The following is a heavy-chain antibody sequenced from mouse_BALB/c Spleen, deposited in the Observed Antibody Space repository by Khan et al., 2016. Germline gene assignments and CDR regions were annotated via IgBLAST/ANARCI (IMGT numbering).Heavy chain of an antibody. V-gene: IGHV2-9*02. J-gene: IGHJ3*01. Sequence: QVQLQQSGPGLVAPSQSLSITCTVSGFSLTNSGVHWVRQPPGKGLDWLGAIWAGGSTDYNAALMSRLSITKGHSHNQVVLTTTSQHTHDQAKSYGAGTGQDYDAGFGTWGQGTLVSVSA. CDR2: IWAGGST. D-gene: IGHD2-4*01. CDR1: GFSLTNSG. CDR3: AGTGQDYDAGFGT.